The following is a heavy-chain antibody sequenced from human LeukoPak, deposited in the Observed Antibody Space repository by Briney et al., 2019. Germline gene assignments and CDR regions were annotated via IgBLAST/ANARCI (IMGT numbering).Heavy chain of an antibody. CDR2: INPNSGGT. V-gene: IGHV1-2*02. Sequence: ASVKVSYKASGYTFTVYYMHGVRQAPGQGSEWMGWINPNSGGTNYPHKFQRRVPMTRDTSISTAYMELSRLRSDDTAVYYCAREVYSSSNWFDPWGQGTLVTVSS. CDR3: AREVYSSSNWFDP. D-gene: IGHD6-6*01. CDR1: GYTFTVYY. J-gene: IGHJ5*02.